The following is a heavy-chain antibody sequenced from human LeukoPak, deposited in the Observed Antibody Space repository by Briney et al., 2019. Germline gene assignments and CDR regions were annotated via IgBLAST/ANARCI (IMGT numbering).Heavy chain of an antibody. D-gene: IGHD5-18*01. CDR2: ISMNGTDM. V-gene: IGHV3-11*01. CDR3: AKGHTYGMI. CDR1: GFTFGDFY. J-gene: IGHJ4*02. Sequence: PGLSLRLSCAASGFTFGDFYMTWLRQTPGKGPEWLSYISMNGTDMDYADSVRGRFTISRDNAKDTLYLQMNSLGAEDTAIYHCAKGHTYGMIWGQGTQVTVSS.